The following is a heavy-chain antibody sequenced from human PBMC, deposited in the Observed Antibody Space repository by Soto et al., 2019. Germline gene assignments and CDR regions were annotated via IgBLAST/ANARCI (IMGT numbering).Heavy chain of an antibody. CDR2: VFSSGST. CDR3: ARVAFSYFGMDV. CDR1: GGAISSYY. Sequence: SETLSLTCSVPGGAISSYYWSWVRQPAGKGLEWIGRVFSSGSTNYNASLKSRVTMSIDTSKNEVSLTLRSVTAADTAVYYCARVAFSYFGMDVWGSGTTVTVSS. V-gene: IGHV4-4*07. J-gene: IGHJ6*02. D-gene: IGHD3-3*02.